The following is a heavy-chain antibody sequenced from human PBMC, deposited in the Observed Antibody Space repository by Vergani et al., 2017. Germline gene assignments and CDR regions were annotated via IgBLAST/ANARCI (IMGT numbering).Heavy chain of an antibody. J-gene: IGHJ4*02. Sequence: QVQLVQSGAEVKKPGASVKVSCKASGGTFSSYAISWVRQAPGQGLEWMGRIIPILGIANYAQKFQGRVTITADKSTSTAYMELSSLRSEDTAVYYCAKGGGHYDSSGYYSPFDYWGQGTLVTVSS. CDR1: GGTFSSYA. CDR2: IIPILGIA. CDR3: AKGGGHYDSSGYYSPFDY. V-gene: IGHV1-69*04. D-gene: IGHD3-22*01.